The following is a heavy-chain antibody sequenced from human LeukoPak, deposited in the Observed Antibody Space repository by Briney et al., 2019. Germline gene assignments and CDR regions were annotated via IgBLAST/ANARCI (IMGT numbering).Heavy chain of an antibody. CDR1: GGSISSYY. D-gene: IGHD3-3*01. CDR3: ARVAHYDFWSGYYMDV. CDR2: IYYSGST. J-gene: IGHJ6*03. V-gene: IGHV4-59*01. Sequence: SETLSLTCTVSGGSISSYYWSWIRQPPGKGLEWIGYIYYSGSTNYSPSLKSRVTISVDTSKNQFSLKLSSVTAADTAVYYCARVAHYDFWSGYYMDVWGKGTTVTVSS.